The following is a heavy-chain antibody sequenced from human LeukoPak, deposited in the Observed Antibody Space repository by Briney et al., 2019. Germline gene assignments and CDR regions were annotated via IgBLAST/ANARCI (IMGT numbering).Heavy chain of an antibody. CDR3: ARDAWLRPYQYYFDY. CDR2: IYYSGST. D-gene: IGHD3-9*01. CDR1: GGSISSSSYY. J-gene: IGHJ4*02. V-gene: IGHV4-39*02. Sequence: SETLSLTCTVSGGSISSSSYYWGWIRQPPGKGLEWIGSIYYSGSTYYNPSLKSRVTISVDTSKNQFSLKLSSVTAADTAVYYCARDAWLRPYQYYFDYWGQGTLVTVSS.